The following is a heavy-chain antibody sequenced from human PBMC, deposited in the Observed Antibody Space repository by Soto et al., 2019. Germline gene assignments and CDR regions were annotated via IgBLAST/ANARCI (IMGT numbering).Heavy chain of an antibody. CDR3: ASGIQLWLRRINNGYSG. Sequence: QVQLVQSGAEVNKPESPVKVSCKAPGGTFSTYAISWVRQAPGQGLEWMGGIIPMFGTANYAQRFQDRVTITADESTNTVYMELSSLRSEDTAVYFCASGIQLWLRRINNGYSGWGQGTLVTVSS. CDR2: IIPMFGTA. J-gene: IGHJ4*02. D-gene: IGHD5-18*01. CDR1: GGTFSTYA. V-gene: IGHV1-69*12.